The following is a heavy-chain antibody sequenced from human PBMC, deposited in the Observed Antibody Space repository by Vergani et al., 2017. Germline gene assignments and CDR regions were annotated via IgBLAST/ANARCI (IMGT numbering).Heavy chain of an antibody. J-gene: IGHJ5*02. D-gene: IGHD2-15*01. V-gene: IGHV3-21*01. Sequence: EVQLVESGGGLVKPGGSLRLSCAASGFTFSSYSMNWVRQAPGKGLEWVSSISSSSSYIYYADSVKGRFTISRDNAKNSLYLQMNSLRAEDTAVYYCAREDIVVSGWFDPWGQGTLVTVSS. CDR3: AREDIVVSGWFDP. CDR2: ISSSSSYI. CDR1: GFTFSSYS.